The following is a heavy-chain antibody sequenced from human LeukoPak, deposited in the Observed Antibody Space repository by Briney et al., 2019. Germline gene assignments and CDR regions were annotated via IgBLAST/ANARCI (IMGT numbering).Heavy chain of an antibody. D-gene: IGHD6-6*01. V-gene: IGHV3-48*01. CDR1: GFTFSSYS. J-gene: IGHJ4*02. CDR3: ARGLYITSSWYFDS. CDR2: ISSGSTTI. Sequence: GGSLRLSCAASGFTFSSYSMMWVRQAPGKGLEWASYISSGSTTIHYADSVKGRFTISRDNAKNSVYLQMTSLRAEDAAVCYCARGLYITSSWYFDSWGQGTLVTVSS.